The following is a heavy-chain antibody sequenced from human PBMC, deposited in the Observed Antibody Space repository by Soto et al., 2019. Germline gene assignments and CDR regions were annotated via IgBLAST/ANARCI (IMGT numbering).Heavy chain of an antibody. Sequence: WETLSLTCTVSGVSISSYDWSWIRQAAGKGLEWIGRIYTSGSTNYNPSLKSRVTMSVDTSKNQFSLKLSSVTAADTAVYYCGRAYKLLRSESGMDVWGQGTPVTVSS. CDR3: GRAYKLLRSESGMDV. V-gene: IGHV4-4*07. CDR2: IYTSGST. J-gene: IGHJ6*02. D-gene: IGHD2-2*01. CDR1: GVSISSYD.